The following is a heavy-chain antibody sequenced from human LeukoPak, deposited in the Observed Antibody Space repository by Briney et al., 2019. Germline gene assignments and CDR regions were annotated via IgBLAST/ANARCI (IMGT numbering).Heavy chain of an antibody. CDR1: GGSFSGYY. CDR3: ARAGDYGDYVLRATYYFDH. CDR2: INHSGST. Sequence: SETLSLTCAVYGGSFSGYYWSWIRQPPGKGLEWIGEINHSGSTNYNPSLKSRVTISVDTSKNQFSLKLSSVTAADTAVYYCARAGDYGDYVLRATYYFDHWGQGTLVTVSS. D-gene: IGHD4-17*01. J-gene: IGHJ4*02. V-gene: IGHV4-34*01.